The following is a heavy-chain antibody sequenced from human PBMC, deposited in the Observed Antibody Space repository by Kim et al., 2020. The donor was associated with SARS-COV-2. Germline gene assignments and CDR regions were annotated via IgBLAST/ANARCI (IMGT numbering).Heavy chain of an antibody. J-gene: IGHJ3*01. D-gene: IGHD1-26*01. CDR3: AKDYSGSYFLGAFDL. Sequence: DSVKCRLTISRDNAKNSLYVQMNRLRAEDTALYYCAKDYSGSYFLGAFDLWGQGTMVTVSS. V-gene: IGHV3-9*01.